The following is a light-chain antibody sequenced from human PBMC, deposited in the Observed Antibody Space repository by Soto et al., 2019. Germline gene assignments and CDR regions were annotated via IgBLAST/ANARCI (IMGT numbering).Light chain of an antibody. Sequence: IVLTQCHASLSLSPGARATSSGRASQSVSSYLAWYQQKPGQAPRHLIYDASTRATGIPARFSGSGSGTDFSLTSISRVHHDAVVYYCQQRSNWRWTFGQGTKVDIK. CDR2: DAS. V-gene: IGKV3-11*01. J-gene: IGKJ1*01. CDR3: QQRSNWRWT. CDR1: QSVSSY.